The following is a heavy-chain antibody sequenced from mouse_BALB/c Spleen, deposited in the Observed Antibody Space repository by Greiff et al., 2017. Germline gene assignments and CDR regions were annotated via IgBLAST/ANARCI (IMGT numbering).Heavy chain of an antibody. D-gene: IGHD2-14*01. V-gene: IGHV5-4*02. J-gene: IGHJ3*01. CDR1: GFTFSDYY. Sequence: DVMLVESGGGLVKPGGSLKLSCAASGFTFSDYYMYWVRQTPEKRLEWVATISDGGSYTYYPDSVKGRFTISRDNAKNNLYLQMSSLKSEDTAMYYCARDRGYRYDGAWFAYWGQGTLVTVSA. CDR3: ARDRGYRYDGAWFAY. CDR2: ISDGGSYT.